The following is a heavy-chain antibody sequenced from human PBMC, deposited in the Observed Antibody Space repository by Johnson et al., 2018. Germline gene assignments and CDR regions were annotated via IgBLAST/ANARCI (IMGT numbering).Heavy chain of an antibody. CDR1: GFTVSSNY. D-gene: IGHD2-2*01. Sequence: QLVESGGGLIQPGGSLRLSCAASGFTVSSNYMSWVRQAPGTGLEWVSVIYSGGSTYYADSVKGRFTISRDNSKITLYLQMNSLRAEDTAVYYCARAGYCSSPSCYFDAFDIWGQGTMVTVS. J-gene: IGHJ3*02. CDR2: IYSGGST. CDR3: ARAGYCSSPSCYFDAFDI. V-gene: IGHV3-53*01.